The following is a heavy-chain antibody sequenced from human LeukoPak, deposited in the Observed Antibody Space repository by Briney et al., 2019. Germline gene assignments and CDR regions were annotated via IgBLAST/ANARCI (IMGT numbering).Heavy chain of an antibody. D-gene: IGHD2-2*01. V-gene: IGHV4-31*03. J-gene: IGHJ6*03. Sequence: SETLSLTCTVSGGSISSGYYWNWIRQHPGMGLEWIGYIYYSGSTYYNPSLKSRVAISVDTSKNQFSLTLSSVTAADTAMYYCAVGDCSSTSCYFHYYMDVWGKGTTVTVSS. CDR2: IYYSGST. CDR1: GGSISSGYY. CDR3: AVGDCSSTSCYFHYYMDV.